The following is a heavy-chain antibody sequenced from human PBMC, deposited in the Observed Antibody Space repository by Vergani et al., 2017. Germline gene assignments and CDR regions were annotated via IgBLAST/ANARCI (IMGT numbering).Heavy chain of an antibody. D-gene: IGHD5-24*01. CDR2: IIPIFGTA. CDR3: AVSRDGYKIPYFDY. Sequence: QVQLVQSGAEVKKPGSSVKVSCKASGGTFSSYAISWVRQAPGQGLEWMGGIIPIFGTANYAQKFQGRVTMTTDTSTSTAYMELRSLRSDDTAVYYCAVSRDGYKIPYFDYWGQGTLVTVSS. V-gene: IGHV1-69*06. J-gene: IGHJ4*02. CDR1: GGTFSSYA.